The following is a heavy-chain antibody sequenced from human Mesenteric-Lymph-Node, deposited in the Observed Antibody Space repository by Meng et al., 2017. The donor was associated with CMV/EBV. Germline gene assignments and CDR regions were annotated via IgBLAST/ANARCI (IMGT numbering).Heavy chain of an antibody. CDR2: IYYSGST. D-gene: IGHD6-13*01. J-gene: IGHJ5*02. V-gene: IGHV4-38-2*02. Sequence: SETLSPTCTVPGYSISSGYYWGWIRQPPGKGLEGTGSIYYSGSTYYNPSLKSRVTISVDTSRNQFSLKLSSVTAADTAVYYCARKPGIAAAVTSWFDPWGQGTLVTVSS. CDR3: ARKPGIAAAVTSWFDP. CDR1: GYSISSGYY.